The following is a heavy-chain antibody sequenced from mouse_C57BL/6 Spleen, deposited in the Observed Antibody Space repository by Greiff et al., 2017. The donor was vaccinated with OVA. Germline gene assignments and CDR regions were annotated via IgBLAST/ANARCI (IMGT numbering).Heavy chain of an antibody. Sequence: QVQLKQPGTELVKPGASVKLSCKASGYTFTSYWMHWVKQRPGQGLEWIGNINPSNGGTNYNEKFKSKATLTVDKSSSTAYMQLSSLTSEDSAVYYCATAVVARYAMDYWGQGTSVTVSS. J-gene: IGHJ4*01. CDR1: GYTFTSYW. V-gene: IGHV1-53*01. CDR2: INPSNGGT. D-gene: IGHD1-1*01. CDR3: ATAVVARYAMDY.